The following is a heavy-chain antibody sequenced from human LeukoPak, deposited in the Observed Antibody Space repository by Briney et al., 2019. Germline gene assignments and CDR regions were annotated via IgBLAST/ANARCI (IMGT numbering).Heavy chain of an antibody. D-gene: IGHD3-10*01. CDR1: GGSINSRNHF. CDR3: ARVSGGSGSYYLDY. J-gene: IGHJ4*02. Sequence: SETLSLTCTVSGGSINSRNHFWGWIRQPPGKGLEWIGSIYYSGSTYYNPSLKSRVTISVDTSKNQFSLKLSSVTAADTAEYYCARVSGGSGSYYLDYWGQGTLVTVSS. V-gene: IGHV4-39*07. CDR2: IYYSGST.